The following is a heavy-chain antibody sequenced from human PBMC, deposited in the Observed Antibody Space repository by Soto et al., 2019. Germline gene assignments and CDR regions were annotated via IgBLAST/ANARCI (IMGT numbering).Heavy chain of an antibody. J-gene: IGHJ6*02. D-gene: IGHD3-3*01. V-gene: IGHV4-30-2*01. CDR3: ARLVTIFGVVTDPYYYYGMDV. Sequence: PSETLSLTCAVSGGSISSGGYSWSWIRQPPGKGLEWIGYIYHSGSTYYNPSLKSRVTISVDRSKNQFSLKLSSVTAADTAVYYCARLVTIFGVVTDPYYYYGMDVWGQGTTVTVSS. CDR2: IYHSGST. CDR1: GGSISSGGYS.